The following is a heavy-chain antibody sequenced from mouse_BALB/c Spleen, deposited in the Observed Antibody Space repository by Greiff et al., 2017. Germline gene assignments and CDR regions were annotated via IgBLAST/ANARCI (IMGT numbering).Heavy chain of an antibody. Sequence: EVQLVESGPGLVKPSQSLSLTCSVTGYSITSGYYWNWIRQFPGNKLEWMGYISYDGSNNYNPSLKNRISITRDTSKNQFFLKLNSVTTEDTATYYCARERDYDRFDYWGQGTTLTVSS. D-gene: IGHD2-4*01. CDR1: GYSITSGYY. V-gene: IGHV3-6*02. J-gene: IGHJ2*01. CDR2: ISYDGSN. CDR3: ARERDYDRFDY.